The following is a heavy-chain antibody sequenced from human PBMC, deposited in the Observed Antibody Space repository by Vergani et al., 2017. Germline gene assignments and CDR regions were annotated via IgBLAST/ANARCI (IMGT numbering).Heavy chain of an antibody. J-gene: IGHJ3*02. V-gene: IGHV4-59*01. Sequence: QLQLQESGPGLVKPSETLSLTCTVSGGSISSYYWSWIRQPPGKGLEWIGYIYYSGSTNYNPSLKSRVTISVDTSKNQFSLKLSSVTAADTAVYYCARLGDGAFDIWGQGTMVTVSS. CDR3: ARLGDGAFDI. CDR1: GGSISSYY. D-gene: IGHD5-24*01. CDR2: IYYSGST.